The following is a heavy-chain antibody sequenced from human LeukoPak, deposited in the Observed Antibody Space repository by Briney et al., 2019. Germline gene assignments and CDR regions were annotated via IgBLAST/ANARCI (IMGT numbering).Heavy chain of an antibody. J-gene: IGHJ3*02. CDR3: ARDLLNWNYIGHAFDI. V-gene: IGHV4-31*03. CDR2: IYYSGST. CDR1: GGSISSGGYY. D-gene: IGHD1-7*01. Sequence: SETLSLTCTVSGGSISSGGYYWSWIRQHPGKGLEWIGYIYYSGSTYYNPSLKSRVTISVDTSKNQFSPKLSSVTAADTAVYYCARDLLNWNYIGHAFDIWGQGTMVTVSS.